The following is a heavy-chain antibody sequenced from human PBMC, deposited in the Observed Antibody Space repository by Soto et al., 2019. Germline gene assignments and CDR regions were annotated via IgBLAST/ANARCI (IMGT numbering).Heavy chain of an antibody. V-gene: IGHV4-59*04. D-gene: IGHD6-13*01. J-gene: IGHJ4*02. Sequence: PSETLRLTCTVSGGTISNYYWSWIRQPPGKGLEWIGYIYYSGSTYYNPSLKSRVTISVDTSKNQFSLKLSSVTAADTAVYYCARLRTEFIAAAGYDYWGQGTLVTVSS. CDR2: IYYSGST. CDR3: ARLRTEFIAAAGYDY. CDR1: GGTISNYY.